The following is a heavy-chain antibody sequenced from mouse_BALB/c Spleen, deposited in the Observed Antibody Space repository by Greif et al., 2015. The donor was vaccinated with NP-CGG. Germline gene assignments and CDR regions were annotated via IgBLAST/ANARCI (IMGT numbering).Heavy chain of an antibody. CDR3: TRYGNYDWYFDV. CDR1: GYTFTSYW. J-gene: IGHJ1*01. CDR2: IYPSDSYT. Sequence: QVQLQQSGAELVRPGASVKLSWKASGYTFTSYWINWVKQRPGQGLEWIGNIYPSDSYTNYNQKFKDKATLTVDKSSSTAYMQLSSPTSEDSAVYYCTRYGNYDWYFDVWGAGTTVTVSS. D-gene: IGHD2-1*01. V-gene: IGHV1-69*02.